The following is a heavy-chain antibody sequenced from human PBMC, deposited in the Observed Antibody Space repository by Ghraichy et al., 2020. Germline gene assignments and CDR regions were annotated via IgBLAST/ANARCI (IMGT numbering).Heavy chain of an antibody. V-gene: IGHV3-11*06. J-gene: IGHJ3*02. CDR2: ISHGSTYT. D-gene: IGHD2-15*01. CDR3: VTEGYCSGGSCPGAFDI. CDR1: GFTINDKY. Sequence: GESLNISCAASGFTINDKYMNWIRQAPGKGLEWISFISHGSTYTNYAESVRGRFTISRDNAKNSLFLQMNNLRTEDTALYYCVTEGYCSGGSCPGAFDIWGQGTMVTVSS.